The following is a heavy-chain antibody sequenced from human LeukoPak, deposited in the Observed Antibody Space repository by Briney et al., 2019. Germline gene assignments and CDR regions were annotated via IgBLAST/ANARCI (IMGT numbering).Heavy chain of an antibody. V-gene: IGHV1-2*06. D-gene: IGHD3-22*01. CDR2: INPNNGGT. J-gene: IGHJ4*02. Sequence: ASVKASCKTSGYSFTAYCMHWVRQAPGQGLEWMGRINPNNGGTNYAQRFQGRVTMTRDTSISTAYLELSRLTSDDTAVYYCASPGTYYYDSSGYSLDHWGQGTLVTVSS. CDR3: ASPGTYYYDSSGYSLDH. CDR1: GYSFTAYC.